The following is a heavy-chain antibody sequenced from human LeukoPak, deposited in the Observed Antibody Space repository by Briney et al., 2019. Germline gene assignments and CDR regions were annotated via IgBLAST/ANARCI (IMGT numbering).Heavy chain of an antibody. CDR1: GGSISSGGYY. J-gene: IGHJ3*02. CDR3: ARVLSEWLDPWAFDI. D-gene: IGHD6-19*01. V-gene: IGHV4-39*07. Sequence: SETLSLTCTVSGGSISSGGYYWSWIRQPPGKGLEWIGEINHSGSTNYNPSLKSRVTISVDTSKNQFSLKLSSVTAADTAVYYCARVLSEWLDPWAFDIWGQGTMVTVSS. CDR2: INHSGST.